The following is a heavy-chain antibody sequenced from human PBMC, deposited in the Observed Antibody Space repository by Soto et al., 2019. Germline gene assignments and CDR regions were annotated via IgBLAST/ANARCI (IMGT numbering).Heavy chain of an antibody. CDR3: AKHRMTIFGLVTHFFDY. Sequence: GGSLRLSCAASGFTFSDYYMSWIRQAPGKGLEWVSYISSSSSYTNYADSVKGRFTISRDNAKNSLYLQMNSLRAADTAVYYCAKHRMTIFGLVTHFFDYWGQETLVTVSS. V-gene: IGHV3-11*06. CDR2: ISSSSSYT. D-gene: IGHD3-3*01. CDR1: GFTFSDYY. J-gene: IGHJ4*01.